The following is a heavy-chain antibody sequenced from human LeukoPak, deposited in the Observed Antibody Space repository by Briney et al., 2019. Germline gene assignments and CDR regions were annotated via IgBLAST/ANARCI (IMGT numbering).Heavy chain of an antibody. D-gene: IGHD3/OR15-3a*01. Sequence: PGGSLRLSCAASGFTFSDYWMHWVRQAPGKGLVWVARVNGDGTSTTYADSVKGRFTISRDNAKNTLYLQMNSLRAEDTAVYYCGRVYLDYAGRDYWGQGTLVTVSS. CDR2: VNGDGTST. J-gene: IGHJ4*02. CDR3: GRVYLDYAGRDY. V-gene: IGHV3-74*01. CDR1: GFTFSDYW.